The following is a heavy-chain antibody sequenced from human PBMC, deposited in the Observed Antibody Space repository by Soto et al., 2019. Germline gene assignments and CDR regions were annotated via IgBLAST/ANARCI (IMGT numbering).Heavy chain of an antibody. CDR3: ARLKGYYYDSRGYYAPNYNGMDV. Sequence: ASVKVSCKASGYSFTNYYIHWVRQAPGQGLEWMGLINPSGGTTTYAQKFQGRVTMTGDTSTSTVYMELSSLRSEDTAVYYCARLKGYYYDSRGYYAPNYNGMDVWGQGATVTVSS. D-gene: IGHD3-22*01. V-gene: IGHV1-46*01. J-gene: IGHJ6*02. CDR1: GYSFTNYY. CDR2: INPSGGTT.